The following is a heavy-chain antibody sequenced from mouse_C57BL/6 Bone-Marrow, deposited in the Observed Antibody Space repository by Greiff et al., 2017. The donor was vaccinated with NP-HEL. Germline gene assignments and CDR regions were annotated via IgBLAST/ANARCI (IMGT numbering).Heavy chain of an antibody. CDR1: GYTFTDYY. V-gene: IGHV1-26*01. CDR2: INPNNGGT. Sequence: VQLQQSGPELVKPGASVKISCKASGYTFTDYYMNWVKQSHGKSLEWIGDINPNNGGTSYNQKFKGKATLTVDKSSSTAYMELRSLTSEDSAVYYCARRWLLNYFDYWGQGTTLTVSS. D-gene: IGHD2-3*01. J-gene: IGHJ2*01. CDR3: ARRWLLNYFDY.